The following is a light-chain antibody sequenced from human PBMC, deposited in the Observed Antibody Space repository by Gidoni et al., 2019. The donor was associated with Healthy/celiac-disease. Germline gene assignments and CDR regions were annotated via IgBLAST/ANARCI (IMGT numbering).Light chain of an antibody. CDR1: QGISSY. CDR3: QQYYSYPRT. J-gene: IGKJ1*01. V-gene: IGKV1-8*01. Sequence: IRMTQSPSSLSASTGDRVTITCRASQGISSYLAWYQQKPGKAPKLLIYAASTLQSGVPSRFSGSGSGTDFTLTISSLQSEDFATYYCQQYYSYPRTFGQGTKVEIK. CDR2: AAS.